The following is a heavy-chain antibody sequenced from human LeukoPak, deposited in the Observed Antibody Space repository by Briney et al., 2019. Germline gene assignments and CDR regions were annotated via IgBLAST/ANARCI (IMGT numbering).Heavy chain of an antibody. D-gene: IGHD3-22*01. CDR3: ARDLIGGSGYLYYYYGMDV. V-gene: IGHV1-3*01. CDR2: INVGNGNT. CDR1: GYTFTSYA. Sequence: GASVKVSCKASGYTFTSYAIHWVRQAPGQRLEWMGWINVGNGNTQYSQKFQGRVTITRDTSASTAYMELSSLRSEDTAVYYCARDLIGGSGYLYYYYGMDVWGQGTTVTVSS. J-gene: IGHJ6*02.